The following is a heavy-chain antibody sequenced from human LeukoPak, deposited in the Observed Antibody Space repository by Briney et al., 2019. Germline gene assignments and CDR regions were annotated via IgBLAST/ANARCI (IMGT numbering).Heavy chain of an antibody. CDR3: VREAGPLD. Sequence: ASVNVPCKASGYTFTGYYINWVRQAPGQAPEGVGWVNPNTGGTRYAQKSQGRVTMTSDTSITTAFMELRGLTFDDTAVFYCVREAGPLDWGQGTLVTVSS. CDR1: GYTFTGYY. J-gene: IGHJ4*02. V-gene: IGHV1-2*02. CDR2: VNPNTGGT.